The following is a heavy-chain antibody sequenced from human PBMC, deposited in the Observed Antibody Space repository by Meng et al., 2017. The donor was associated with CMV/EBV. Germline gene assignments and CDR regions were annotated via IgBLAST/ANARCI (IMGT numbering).Heavy chain of an antibody. D-gene: IGHD3-9*01. Sequence: GESLKISCAASGFTFSSYSMNWVRQAPGKGLEWVSSISRSSSYIYYADSVKGRFTISRDNAKNSLYLQMNSLRAEDTAVYYCARDQGYDILTGYSLNDYWGQGTLVTVSS. CDR1: GFTFSSYS. CDR2: ISRSSSYI. V-gene: IGHV3-21*01. CDR3: ARDQGYDILTGYSLNDY. J-gene: IGHJ4*02.